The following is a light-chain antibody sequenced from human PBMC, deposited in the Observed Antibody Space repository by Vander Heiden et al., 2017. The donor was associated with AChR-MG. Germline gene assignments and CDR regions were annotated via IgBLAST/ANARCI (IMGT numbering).Light chain of an antibody. CDR2: GAS. J-gene: IGKJ4*01. Sequence: EIVMTQSPATLSVSPGERATLSCRASQSLSSFLAWYQQKPGQAPRLLIYGASTRATGIPARFSGSGSGTDFTLTISSLQSEDFAVYYCQQYNNWPLTFGGGTKVEI. CDR3: QQYNNWPLT. V-gene: IGKV3-15*01. CDR1: QSLSSF.